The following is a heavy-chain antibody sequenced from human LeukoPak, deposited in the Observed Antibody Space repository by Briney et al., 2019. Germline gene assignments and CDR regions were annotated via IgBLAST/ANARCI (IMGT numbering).Heavy chain of an antibody. CDR2: ISWNSGSI. J-gene: IGHJ4*02. CDR1: GFTFDDFA. D-gene: IGHD1-20*01. V-gene: IGHV3-9*03. CDR3: AKGSEYSWKSYFDY. Sequence: GGSLRLSCAASGFTFDDFAMHWVRQAPGKGLEWVSSISWNSGSIGYVDSVKGRFTISRDSAKNSLYLQMNSLRAEDMALYYCAKGSEYSWKSYFDYWGQGTLVTVSS.